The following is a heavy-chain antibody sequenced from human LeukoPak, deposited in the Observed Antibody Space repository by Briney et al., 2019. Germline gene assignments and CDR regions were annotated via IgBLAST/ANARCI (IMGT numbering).Heavy chain of an antibody. D-gene: IGHD2-2*02. J-gene: IGHJ5*02. V-gene: IGHV4-59*01. CDR2: IYYSGST. Sequence: SETLSLTCAVYGGSFSGYYWSWIRQPPGKGLEWLGYIYYSGSTNYNPSLKSRVTISVDTSKDQFSLKLSSVTAADTAVYYCARELLYGFDPWGQGTLVTVSS. CDR3: ARELLYGFDP. CDR1: GGSFSGYY.